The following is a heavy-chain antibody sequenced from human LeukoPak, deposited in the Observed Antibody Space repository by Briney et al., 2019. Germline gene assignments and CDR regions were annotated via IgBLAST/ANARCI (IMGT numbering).Heavy chain of an antibody. CDR2: VWYDGSNK. J-gene: IGHJ4*02. Sequence: SLRLSCAVSGFTFSTYGMHWARQAPGKGLEWVAVVWYDGSNKYYADSVKGRFTISRDSSKNTLYLEMNSLRAEDTAVYYCARDPGVRWLVGFDYWGQGTLVTVSS. CDR3: ARDPGVRWLVGFDY. V-gene: IGHV3-33*01. CDR1: GFTFSTYG. D-gene: IGHD6-19*01.